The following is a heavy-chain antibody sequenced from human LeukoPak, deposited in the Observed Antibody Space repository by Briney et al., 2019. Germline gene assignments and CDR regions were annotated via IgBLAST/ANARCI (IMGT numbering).Heavy chain of an antibody. CDR2: IIPISGTA. J-gene: IGHJ4*02. D-gene: IGHD3-3*01. CDR3: ARVSIRGLRFLEQGEGRYYFDY. V-gene: IGHV1-69*01. CDR1: GGTFSSYA. Sequence: SVKVSCKASGGTFSSYAISWVRQAPGQGLEWMGGIIPISGTANYAQKFQGRVTITADESTSTAYMELSSLRSEDTAVYYCARVSIRGLRFLEQGEGRYYFDYWGQGTLVTVSS.